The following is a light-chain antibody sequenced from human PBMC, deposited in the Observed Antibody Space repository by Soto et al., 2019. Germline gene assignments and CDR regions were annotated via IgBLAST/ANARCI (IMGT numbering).Light chain of an antibody. CDR1: SSDVGAYNY. V-gene: IGLV2-11*01. J-gene: IGLJ2*01. Sequence: QSVLTQPRSVSGSPGQSVTISCTGTSSDVGAYNYVSWYQQHPGTAPKFMIYDVNKRPSGVPDRFSGSKSGNAASLTISGLQVEEEADYYCGTYAGSYTFIFGGGTKLTVL. CDR2: DVN. CDR3: GTYAGSYTFI.